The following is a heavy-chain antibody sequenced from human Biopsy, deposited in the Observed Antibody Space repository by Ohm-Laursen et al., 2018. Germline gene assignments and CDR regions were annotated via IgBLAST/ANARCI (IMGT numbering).Heavy chain of an antibody. CDR3: ARDPLNGHKHFDY. D-gene: IGHD2-8*01. J-gene: IGHJ4*02. CDR1: SYTFTDYN. CDR2: INCKTGAT. Sequence: SVKVSCNVSSYTFTDYNIHWMRQAPGQGLEWLGYINCKTGATNYAQKFQGTVTMTRDTSISAAYLALGSLRSADTAIYYCARDPLNGHKHFDYWGQGSLVTVSS. V-gene: IGHV1-2*02.